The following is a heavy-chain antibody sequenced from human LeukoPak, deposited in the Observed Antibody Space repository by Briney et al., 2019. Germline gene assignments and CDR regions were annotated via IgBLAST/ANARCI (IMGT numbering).Heavy chain of an antibody. J-gene: IGHJ4*02. CDR3: ARHGSSWPFDY. V-gene: IGHV4-39*01. Sequence: SETLSLTCTVSGGSISSSSYYWGWIRQPPGEGLEWIGSIYYSGSTYYNPSLKSRVTISVDTSKNQFSLKLSSVTAADTAVYYCARHGSSWPFDYWGQGTLVTVSS. CDR1: GGSISSSSYY. D-gene: IGHD6-13*01. CDR2: IYYSGST.